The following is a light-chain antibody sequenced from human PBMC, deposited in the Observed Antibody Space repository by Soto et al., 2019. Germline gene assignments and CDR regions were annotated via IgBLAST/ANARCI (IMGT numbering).Light chain of an antibody. CDR3: GQYGSSPPSIT. Sequence: EIVLTQSPGTLSLSPWERATLSWMASHSLSNTSLAWYQQKPGQAPRLLIYGTSNRATGIPERFSGSGSGTEFTPTISGLQSEAFAVYYGGQYGSSPPSITFGQGTRLEIK. J-gene: IGKJ5*01. CDR1: HSLSNTS. V-gene: IGKV3-20*01. CDR2: GTS.